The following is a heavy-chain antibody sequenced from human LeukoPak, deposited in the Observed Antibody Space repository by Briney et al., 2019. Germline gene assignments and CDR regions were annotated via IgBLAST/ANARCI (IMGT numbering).Heavy chain of an antibody. CDR2: IFYSGST. CDR1: GDSISHYY. V-gene: IGHV4-59*01. Sequence: SETLSLTCTVSGDSISHYYWSWIRQPPGKGLEWIGYIFYSGSTNYNPSPKSRVIISVDTSRNQFSLKLNSLTAADTAVYYCARGSSAPRWFPFDYWGQGTLVTVSS. D-gene: IGHD4-23*01. J-gene: IGHJ4*02. CDR3: ARGSSAPRWFPFDY.